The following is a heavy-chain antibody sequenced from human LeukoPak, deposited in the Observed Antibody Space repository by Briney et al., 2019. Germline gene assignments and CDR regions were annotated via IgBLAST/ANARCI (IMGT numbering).Heavy chain of an antibody. V-gene: IGHV3-74*01. CDR2: INTDGSSP. CDR3: ARAPTVTTRVFAS. J-gene: IGHJ5*01. D-gene: IGHD4-17*01. Sequence: GGSLRLSCAASGFTFSSYWMHWVRQAPGKGLVWVSRINTDGSSPTYVDSVKGRFTISRDNAKNSLYLQLNSLRAEDTAVYYCARAPTVTTRVFASWGQGTLVTVSS. CDR1: GFTFSSYW.